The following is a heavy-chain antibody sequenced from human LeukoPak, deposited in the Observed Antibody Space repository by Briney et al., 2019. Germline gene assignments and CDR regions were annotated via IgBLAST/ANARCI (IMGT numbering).Heavy chain of an antibody. CDR2: INHSGST. Sequence: SETLSLTCAVYGGSFSGFYWSWIRQPPGKGLEWIGEINHSGSTNYNSSIKSLVTISVGTSKNQFSLKLSSVTAADTAVYYCARVADIVVVPAAYGGYYFDYWGQGTLVTVSS. V-gene: IGHV4-34*01. CDR1: GGSFSGFY. CDR3: ARVADIVVVPAAYGGYYFDY. D-gene: IGHD2-2*01. J-gene: IGHJ4*02.